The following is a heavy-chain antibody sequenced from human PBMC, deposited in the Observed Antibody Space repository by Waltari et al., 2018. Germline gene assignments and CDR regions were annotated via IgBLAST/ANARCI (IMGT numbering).Heavy chain of an antibody. V-gene: IGHV3-7*01. Sequence: EVQLVESGGGLVQPGGSLRLSCEASGFTFSSYWMSWVRQAPGKGLEWVANIKQDGSEKYYVDSVKGRFTISRDNAKNSLYLQMNSLRAEDTAVYYCARDIRATEDAYWGQGTLVTVSS. J-gene: IGHJ4*02. D-gene: IGHD1-26*01. CDR2: IKQDGSEK. CDR3: ARDIRATEDAY. CDR1: GFTFSSYW.